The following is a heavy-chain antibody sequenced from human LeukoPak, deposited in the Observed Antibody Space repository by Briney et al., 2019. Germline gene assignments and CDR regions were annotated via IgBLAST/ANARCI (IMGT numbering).Heavy chain of an antibody. CDR1: GRSFSGYY. Sequence: SETLSLTCAVYGRSFSGYYWSWIRQPPGKGLEWIGEINHSGSTNYNPSLKSRVTISVDTSKNQFSLKLSSVTAADTAVYYCARELFVRRLPGRGNWFDPWGQGTLVTVSP. J-gene: IGHJ5*02. D-gene: IGHD3-10*02. CDR3: ARELFVRRLPGRGNWFDP. CDR2: INHSGST. V-gene: IGHV4-34*01.